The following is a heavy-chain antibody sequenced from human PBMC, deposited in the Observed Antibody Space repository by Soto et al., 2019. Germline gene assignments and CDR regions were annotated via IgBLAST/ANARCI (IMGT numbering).Heavy chain of an antibody. CDR2: IYYSGST. CDR1: GGSISSSSYY. CDR3: ARAQGSSGWFDP. Sequence: SETLSLTCTVSGGSISSSSYYWGWIRQPPGKGLEWIGSIYYSGSTYYNPSLKSRVTISVDRSKNQFSLKLSSVTAADTAVYKCARAQGSSGWFDPWGQGTPVTVSS. D-gene: IGHD6-13*01. J-gene: IGHJ5*02. V-gene: IGHV4-39*07.